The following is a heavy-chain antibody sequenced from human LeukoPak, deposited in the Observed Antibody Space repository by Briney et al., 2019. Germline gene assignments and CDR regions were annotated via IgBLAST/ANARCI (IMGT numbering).Heavy chain of an antibody. CDR1: GGSISSYY. CDR2: IYYSGST. J-gene: IGHJ3*02. Sequence: SETLSLTCTVSGGSISSYYWSWIRQPPGKGLEWIGYIYYSGSTNYNPSLKSRVTISVDTSKNQFSLKLSSVTAADTAVYYCARDRYYGSSGYYARGAFDIWGQGTMVTVSS. CDR3: ARDRYYGSSGYYARGAFDI. D-gene: IGHD3-22*01. V-gene: IGHV4-59*12.